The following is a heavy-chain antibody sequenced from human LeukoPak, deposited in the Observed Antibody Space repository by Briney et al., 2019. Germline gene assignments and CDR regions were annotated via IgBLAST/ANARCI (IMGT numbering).Heavy chain of an antibody. CDR3: ARDGYTGYDRRGFGYY. CDR1: GFTFSNFA. CDR2: IGSTSGFT. Sequence: GGSLRLSCAASGFTFSNFAMSWVRQAPGKGLEWVSSIGSTSGFTYYADSVKGRFIISRDNAKNSLYLQMNGLRVEDTAVYYCARDGYTGYDRRGFGYYRGQGTLVTVSS. V-gene: IGHV3-21*01. D-gene: IGHD5-12*01. J-gene: IGHJ4*02.